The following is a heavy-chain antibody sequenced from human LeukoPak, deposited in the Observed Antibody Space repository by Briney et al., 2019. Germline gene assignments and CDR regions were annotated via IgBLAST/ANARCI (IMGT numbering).Heavy chain of an antibody. V-gene: IGHV3-30*02. CDR3: AKGGARLHSYYLDY. CDR2: VRYDGSQK. CDR1: GFTFSSYA. Sequence: GGSLRLSCAASGFTFSSYAMHWVRQAPGKGLDWVAFVRYDGSQKNYADSVKGRFTLSRDNFKNTLYLQMNSLRVEDTAVFYCAKGGARLHSYYLDYWGQGTLVTVSS. D-gene: IGHD1-26*01. J-gene: IGHJ4*02.